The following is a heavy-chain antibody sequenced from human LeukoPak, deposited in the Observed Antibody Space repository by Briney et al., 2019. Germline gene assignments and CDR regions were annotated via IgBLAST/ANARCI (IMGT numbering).Heavy chain of an antibody. Sequence: SETLSLTCIVSGASIRNYNNYWGWIRQPPGKGLEWIGSVFYTGSTYYNPSLQSRITVSVDTSKNQFSLKLTSVTAADTAVYYCVRHHKYCSSTSCYKVGDPTDAFAIWGLGTVVIVSS. CDR2: VFYTGST. V-gene: IGHV4-39*01. CDR1: GASIRNYNNY. CDR3: VRHHKYCSSTSCYKVGDPTDAFAI. D-gene: IGHD2-2*01. J-gene: IGHJ3*02.